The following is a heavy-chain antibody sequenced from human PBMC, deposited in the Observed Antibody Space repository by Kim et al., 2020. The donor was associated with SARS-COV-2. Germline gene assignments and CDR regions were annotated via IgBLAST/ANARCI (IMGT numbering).Heavy chain of an antibody. Sequence: SETLSLTCTVSGGSISSYDWSWIRQPPGKGLEWIGYIYYSGSTNYNSSLKSRVTISVDTSKNQFSLKLSSVTAADTAVYYCARGGEMATIWDYYYGMDVWGQGTTVTVSS. J-gene: IGHJ6*02. CDR2: IYYSGST. CDR1: GGSISSYD. V-gene: IGHV4-59*13. D-gene: IGHD5-12*01. CDR3: ARGGEMATIWDYYYGMDV.